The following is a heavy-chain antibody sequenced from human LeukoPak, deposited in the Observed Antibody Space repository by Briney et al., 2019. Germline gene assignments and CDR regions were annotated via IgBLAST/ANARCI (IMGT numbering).Heavy chain of an antibody. V-gene: IGHV3-21*04. D-gene: IGHD1-26*01. CDR3: AKGRTGGSYFGTFDY. CDR2: ISSSSSYI. CDR1: GFTFSSYS. J-gene: IGHJ4*02. Sequence: PGGSLRLSCAASGFTFSSYSMNWVRQDPGKGLEWVSSISSSSSYIYYADSVKGRFTISRDNAKYSLYLQMNSLRAEDTAIYSCAKGRTGGSYFGTFDYWGQGTLVTVSS.